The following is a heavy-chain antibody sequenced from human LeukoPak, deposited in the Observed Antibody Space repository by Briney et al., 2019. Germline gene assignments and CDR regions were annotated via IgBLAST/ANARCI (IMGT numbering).Heavy chain of an antibody. Sequence: PGGSLRLSCAASGFTFSSYGMHWVRQAPGKGLEWVAFIRYDGSNKYYADSVKGRFTISRDNSKNTLYLLMNSLRAEDTAVYYCAKDSSGYCSSTSCEAQYYFDYWGQGTLVTVSS. J-gene: IGHJ4*02. CDR1: GFTFSSYG. V-gene: IGHV3-30*02. D-gene: IGHD2-2*01. CDR3: AKDSSGYCSSTSCEAQYYFDY. CDR2: IRYDGSNK.